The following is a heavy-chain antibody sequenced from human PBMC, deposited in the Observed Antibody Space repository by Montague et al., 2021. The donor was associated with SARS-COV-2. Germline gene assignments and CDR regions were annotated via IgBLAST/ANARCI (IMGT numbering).Heavy chain of an antibody. V-gene: IGHV4-39*01. D-gene: IGHD3-10*01. CDR3: ARLVWFGELSSENWFDP. CDR1: GGSISSSSNY. Sequence: SETLSLTCTVSGGSISSSSNYWGWIRQPPGKGLEWIGSIYYSGSTYYNSSLKSRVTISVDTSKNQCSLKLNSVTAADTAVYYRARLVWFGELSSENWFDPWGQGTLVTVSS. CDR2: IYYSGST. J-gene: IGHJ5*02.